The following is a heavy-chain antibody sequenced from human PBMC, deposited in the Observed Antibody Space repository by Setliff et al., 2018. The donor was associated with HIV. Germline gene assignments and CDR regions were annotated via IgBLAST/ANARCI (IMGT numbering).Heavy chain of an antibody. Sequence: GASVKVSCKTSGYTFTAYGINWVRQAPGQGLEWMGGISSINGNTNYAQKFQGRVTMTTDTFTNTAYMELRSLRSDDTAVYFCTSDITAAGKGGNWGQGTLVTVSS. V-gene: IGHV1-18*01. CDR1: GYTFTAYG. CDR2: ISSINGNT. J-gene: IGHJ4*02. D-gene: IGHD6-13*01. CDR3: TSDITAAGKGGN.